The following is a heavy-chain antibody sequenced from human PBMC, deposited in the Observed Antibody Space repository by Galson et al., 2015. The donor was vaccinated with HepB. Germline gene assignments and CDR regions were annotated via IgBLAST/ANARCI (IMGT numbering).Heavy chain of an antibody. V-gene: IGHV4-59*01. CDR3: ARDLGLYWYFDL. CDR1: GGSISSYY. Sequence: SETLSLTCTVSGGSISSYYWSWIRQPPGKGLEWIGYVYYSGSTNYNPSLKSRVTISVDTSKNQFSLKLSSVTAADTAVYYCARDLGLYWYFDLWGRGTLVTVSS. CDR2: VYYSGST. J-gene: IGHJ2*01.